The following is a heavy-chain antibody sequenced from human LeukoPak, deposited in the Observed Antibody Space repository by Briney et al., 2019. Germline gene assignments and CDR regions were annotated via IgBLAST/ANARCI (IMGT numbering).Heavy chain of an antibody. Sequence: GGSLRLSCAASAFTFSSYAMSWVRQAPGKGLEWVSAISGSGGSTYYADSVKGRFTISRDNSKNTLYLQMNSLRAEDTAVYYCAKYPTSGYSYYFDYWGQGTLVTVSS. CDR1: AFTFSSYA. CDR2: ISGSGGST. V-gene: IGHV3-23*01. CDR3: AKYPTSGYSYYFDY. J-gene: IGHJ4*02. D-gene: IGHD3-22*01.